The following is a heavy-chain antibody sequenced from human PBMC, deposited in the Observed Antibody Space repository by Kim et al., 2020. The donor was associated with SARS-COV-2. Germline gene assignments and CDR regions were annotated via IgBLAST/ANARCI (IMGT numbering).Heavy chain of an antibody. V-gene: IGHV4-39*01. Sequence: SETLSLTCTVSGGSISSSSYYWGWIRQPPGKGLEWIGSIYYSGSTYYNPSLKSRVTISVDTSKNQFSLKLSSVTAADTAVYYCARETGIAAAGTRAFDYWGQGTLVTVSS. CDR1: GGSISSSSYY. CDR2: IYYSGST. CDR3: ARETGIAAAGTRAFDY. J-gene: IGHJ4*02. D-gene: IGHD6-13*01.